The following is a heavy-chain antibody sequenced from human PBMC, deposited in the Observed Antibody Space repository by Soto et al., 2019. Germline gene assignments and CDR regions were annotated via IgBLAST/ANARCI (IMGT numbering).Heavy chain of an antibody. Sequence: EVQLLESWGGLVQPGGSLRLSCVASGFTFSNYAMSWVRQAPGKGLEWVSGISGSGGTTYYADSVKGRFTVSRDNSKDTQNLQMNSLRAEDTAVYYCAKTPRQWLVYVDYWGQGTLVTVSS. CDR1: GFTFSNYA. J-gene: IGHJ4*02. V-gene: IGHV3-23*01. CDR3: AKTPRQWLVYVDY. CDR2: ISGSGGTT. D-gene: IGHD6-19*01.